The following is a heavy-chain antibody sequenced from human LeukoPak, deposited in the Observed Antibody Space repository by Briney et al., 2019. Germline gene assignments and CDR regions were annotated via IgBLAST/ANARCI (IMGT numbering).Heavy chain of an antibody. CDR3: ARLNPIAVAVDY. Sequence: SETLSLTCTVSGGSISSYYWSWIRQPPGKGLEWIGYIYYSGSTNYNPSLKSRVTISVDTSKNQFSLKLSSVTAADTAVYYRARLNPIAVAVDYWGQGTLVTVSS. CDR2: IYYSGST. CDR1: GGSISSYY. J-gene: IGHJ4*02. V-gene: IGHV4-59*08. D-gene: IGHD6-19*01.